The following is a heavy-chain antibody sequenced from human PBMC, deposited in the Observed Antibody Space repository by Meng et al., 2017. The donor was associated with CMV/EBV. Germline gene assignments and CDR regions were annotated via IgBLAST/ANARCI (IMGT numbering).Heavy chain of an antibody. D-gene: IGHD3-3*01. Sequence: SETLSLTCTVSGGSISSSSYYWGWIRQPPGKGLEWIGYIYYSGSTNYNTSLKSRVTISVDTSKNQFSLKLSSVTAADTAVYYCARDRGVLRFLEWTHPRVDRGPVWFDPWGQGTLVTVSS. J-gene: IGHJ5*02. CDR2: IYYSGST. CDR1: GGSISSSSYY. CDR3: ARDRGVLRFLEWTHPRVDRGPVWFDP. V-gene: IGHV4-61*01.